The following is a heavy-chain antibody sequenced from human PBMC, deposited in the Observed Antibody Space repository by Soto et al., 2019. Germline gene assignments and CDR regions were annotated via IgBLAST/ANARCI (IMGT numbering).Heavy chain of an antibody. CDR1: GFTFSSYA. D-gene: IGHD2-2*01. Sequence: PGGSLSLSCAASGFTFSSYAMSWVRQAPGKGLEWVSAISGSGGSTYYADSVKGRFTIPRDNSKNTLYLQMNSLRAEDTAVYYCASTRGAGGGNIVVVPAATQGNWFDPWGQGTLVTVSS. J-gene: IGHJ5*02. V-gene: IGHV3-23*01. CDR2: ISGSGGST. CDR3: ASTRGAGGGNIVVVPAATQGNWFDP.